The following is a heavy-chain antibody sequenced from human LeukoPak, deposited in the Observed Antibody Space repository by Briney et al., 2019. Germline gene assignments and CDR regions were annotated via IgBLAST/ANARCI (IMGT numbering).Heavy chain of an antibody. Sequence: GGSLRLSCVGSGFTVSNAWMSWVRQAPGKGLEWVGRIKSKSDGGTMEYAAPVQGRFTISRDDSINTLYLQMNSLKTEDTAVYYCTTYPYSGGWYPFASWGQGTLVTVSS. D-gene: IGHD6-19*01. CDR2: IKSKSDGGTM. CDR3: TTYPYSGGWYPFAS. CDR1: GFTVSNAW. J-gene: IGHJ4*02. V-gene: IGHV3-15*01.